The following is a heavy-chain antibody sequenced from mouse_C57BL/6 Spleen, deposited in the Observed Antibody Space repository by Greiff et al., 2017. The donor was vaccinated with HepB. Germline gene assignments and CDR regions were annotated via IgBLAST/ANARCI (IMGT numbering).Heavy chain of an antibody. J-gene: IGHJ2*01. D-gene: IGHD2-3*01. CDR2: ISGGGGNT. CDR1: GFTFSSYT. Sequence: EVKLMESGGGLVKPGGSLKLSCAASGFTFSSYTMSWVRQTPEKRLEWVATISGGGGNTYYPDSVKGRFTISRDNAKNTLYLQMSSLRSEDTALYYCARHGGYYPYYFDYWGQGTTLTVSS. CDR3: ARHGGYYPYYFDY. V-gene: IGHV5-9*01.